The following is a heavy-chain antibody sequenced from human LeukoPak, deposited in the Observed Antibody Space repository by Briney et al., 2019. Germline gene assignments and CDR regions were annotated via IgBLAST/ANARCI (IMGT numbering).Heavy chain of an antibody. V-gene: IGHV4-30-4*01. CDR2: IYYSGST. CDR1: GGSISSGDYY. D-gene: IGHD3-10*01. J-gene: IGHJ6*02. CDR3: ARDLSPYGSGKKAGYYYYYYGMDV. Sequence: PQTLSLTCTVPGGSISSGDYYWSWIRQPPGKGLEWIGYIYYSGSTYYNPSLKSRVTISVDTSKNQFSLKLSSVTAADTAVYYCARDLSPYGSGKKAGYYYYYYGMDVWGQGTTVTVSS.